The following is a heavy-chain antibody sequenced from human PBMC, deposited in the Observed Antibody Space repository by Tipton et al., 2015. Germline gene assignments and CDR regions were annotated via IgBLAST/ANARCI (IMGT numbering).Heavy chain of an antibody. D-gene: IGHD3-10*01. Sequence: LVQSGAEVKKPGASVKVSCKASGYTFITYGISWVRQAPGQGLEWMGRISAYNGNTNYAQKLQGRVTMTTDTSTSTAYMELRSLRPDDTAVYYCARVYGSGSYLSYYGMDVWGQGTTVTVSS. CDR1: GYTFITYG. J-gene: IGHJ6*02. V-gene: IGHV1-18*01. CDR3: ARVYGSGSYLSYYGMDV. CDR2: ISAYNGNT.